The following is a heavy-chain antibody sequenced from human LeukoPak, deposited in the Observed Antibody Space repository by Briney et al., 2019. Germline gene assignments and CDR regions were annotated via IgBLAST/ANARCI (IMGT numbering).Heavy chain of an antibody. CDR1: GFTFNSYW. V-gene: IGHV3-74*01. D-gene: IGHD3-10*01. CDR3: ARGGTYYYGSGSYAFDI. J-gene: IGHJ3*02. Sequence: GGSLRLSCAASGFTFNSYWMHWVRQAPGKGLVWVSRINIDGSSTNYADSVKGRFTISRDNAKNTLYLQMNSLRAEDTAVYYCARGGTYYYGSGSYAFDIWSQGTMVTVSS. CDR2: INIDGSST.